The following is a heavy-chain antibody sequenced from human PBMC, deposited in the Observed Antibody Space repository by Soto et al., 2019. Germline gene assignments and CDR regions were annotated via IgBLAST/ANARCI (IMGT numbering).Heavy chain of an antibody. CDR3: ARDPTNFGVVPMDAFDI. CDR1: GGSISSGDYY. D-gene: IGHD3-3*01. CDR2: IYYSGST. J-gene: IGHJ3*02. Sequence: LSLTCTVSGGSISSGDYYWSWIRQPPGKGLEWIGYIYYSGSTYYNPSLKSRVTISVDTSKNQFSLKLSSVTAADTAVYYCARDPTNFGVVPMDAFDIWGQGTMVTVSS. V-gene: IGHV4-30-4*01.